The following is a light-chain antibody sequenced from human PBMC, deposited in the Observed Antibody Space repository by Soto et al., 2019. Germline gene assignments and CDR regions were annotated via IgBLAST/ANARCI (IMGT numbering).Light chain of an antibody. Sequence: EIVLTQSPATLSLSPGERATLSCRASQSVSSSLAWYQQKPGQAPRLLIYGASTRATGTPARFSGSGSGTEFTLTISSLQSEDFVVYYCQQYKSWPPITFGQGTRLEIK. CDR2: GAS. V-gene: IGKV3-15*01. CDR1: QSVSSS. CDR3: QQYKSWPPIT. J-gene: IGKJ5*01.